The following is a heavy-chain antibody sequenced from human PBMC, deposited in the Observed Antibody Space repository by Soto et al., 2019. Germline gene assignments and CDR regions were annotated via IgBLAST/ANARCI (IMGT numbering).Heavy chain of an antibody. Sequence: GGSLRLSCAASGFTLNVYSMNWVRQAPGKGLEWVSYLSSGRTTIYYADSVEGRFTISRDDAKNSLYLQMNSLRDDDTAVYFCVRGRSDSLMDVWGQGTTGTVS. J-gene: IGHJ6*02. CDR1: GFTLNVYS. D-gene: IGHD2-15*01. CDR3: VRGRSDSLMDV. CDR2: LSSGRTTI. V-gene: IGHV3-48*02.